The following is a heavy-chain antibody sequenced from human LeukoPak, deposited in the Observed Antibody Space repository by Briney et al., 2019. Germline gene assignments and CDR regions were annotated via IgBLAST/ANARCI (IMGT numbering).Heavy chain of an antibody. J-gene: IGHJ5*02. D-gene: IGHD2-2*01. CDR3: ARGEGGYCSSTSCYGNWFDP. CDR1: GGSIGSGGYS. CDR2: IYHSGST. Sequence: PLQTLSLTCAVSGGSIGSGGYSWSWIRQPPGKGLEWIGYIYHSGSTYYNPSLKSRVTISVDRSKNQFSLKLSSVTAADTAVYYCARGEGGYCSSTSCYGNWFDPWGQGTLVTVSS. V-gene: IGHV4-30-2*01.